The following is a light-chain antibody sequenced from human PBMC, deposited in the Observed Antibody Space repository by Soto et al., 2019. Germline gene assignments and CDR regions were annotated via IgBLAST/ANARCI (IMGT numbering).Light chain of an antibody. V-gene: IGKV1-39*01. CDR1: RNINTY. J-gene: IGKJ3*01. CDR3: QQTSAAPFT. Sequence: DIQMAQSPSSLSASVGDTITITCRASRNINTYLKWYQQKPGKAPKLLIFGASSLQSGVPSRFCSSGSRTNFSLTINSMQPEDFATYYCQQTSAAPFTFGPGTKVEIK. CDR2: GAS.